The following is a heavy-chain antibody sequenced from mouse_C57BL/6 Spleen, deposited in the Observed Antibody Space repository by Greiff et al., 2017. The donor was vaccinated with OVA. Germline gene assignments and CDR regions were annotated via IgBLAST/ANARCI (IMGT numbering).Heavy chain of an antibody. CDR3: ANYYGSRTFAY. Sequence: VKLQESGPELVKPGASVKISCKASGYAFSSSWMNWVKQRPGKGLEWIGRIYPGDGDTNYNGKFKGKATLTADKSSSTAYMQLSSLTSEDSAVYFCANYYGSRTFAYWGQGTLVTVSA. CDR1: GYAFSSSW. D-gene: IGHD1-1*01. CDR2: IYPGDGDT. J-gene: IGHJ3*01. V-gene: IGHV1-82*01.